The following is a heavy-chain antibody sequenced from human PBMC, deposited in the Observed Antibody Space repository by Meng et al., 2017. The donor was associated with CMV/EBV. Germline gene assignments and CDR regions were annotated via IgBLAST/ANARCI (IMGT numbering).Heavy chain of an antibody. D-gene: IGHD6-19*01. CDR3: ARWGVIAVAGTDDY. Sequence: SGFTFRSCAMHWVRQAPGKGLEWVAVISYDGSNKYYADSVKGRFTISRDNSKNTLYLQMNSLRAEDTAVYYCARWGVIAVAGTDDYWGQGTLVTVSS. V-gene: IGHV3-30*04. J-gene: IGHJ4*02. CDR1: GFTFRSCA. CDR2: ISYDGSNK.